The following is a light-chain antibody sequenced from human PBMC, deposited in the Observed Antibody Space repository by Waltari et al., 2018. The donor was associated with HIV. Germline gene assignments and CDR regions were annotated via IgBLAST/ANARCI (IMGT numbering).Light chain of an antibody. CDR2: KDS. J-gene: IGLJ3*02. V-gene: IGLV3-27*01. CDR3: YSAADNIRV. Sequence: SYELTQPSSVSVSPGQTARITCSGDVLAKTYARWFPQKPGQAPVLVIYKDSERPSGIHERFSGSSSGTTVTLTISGAQVEDEADYYCYSAADNIRVFGGGTKLTVL. CDR1: VLAKTY.